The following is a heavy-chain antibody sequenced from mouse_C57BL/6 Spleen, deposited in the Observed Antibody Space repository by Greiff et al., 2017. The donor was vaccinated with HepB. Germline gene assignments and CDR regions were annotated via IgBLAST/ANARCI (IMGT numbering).Heavy chain of an antibody. CDR1: GFTFIDYY. CDR2: IRNKANGYTT. CDR3: ARYIGGYYFDY. D-gene: IGHD3-3*01. V-gene: IGHV7-3*01. J-gene: IGHJ2*01. Sequence: EVKVVESGGGLVQPGGSLSLSCAASGFTFIDYYMSWVRQPPGKALEWLGFIRNKANGYTTEYSASVKGRFTISRDNSQSILYLQMNALRAEDSATYYCARYIGGYYFDYWGQGTTLTVSS.